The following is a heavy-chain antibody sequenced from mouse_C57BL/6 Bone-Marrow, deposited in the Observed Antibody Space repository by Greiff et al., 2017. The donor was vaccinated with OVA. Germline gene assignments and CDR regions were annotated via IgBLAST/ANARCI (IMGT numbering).Heavy chain of an antibody. CDR1: GYAFSSSW. CDR2: IYPGDGDT. Sequence: QVQLKQSGPELVKPGASVKISCKASGYAFSSSWMNWVKQRPGKGLEWIGRIYPGDGDTNYNGKFKGKATLTADKSSSTAYMKLSSLTSEDSAVYFCARDGNYRNYYAMDYWGQGTSVTVSS. D-gene: IGHD2-1*01. J-gene: IGHJ4*01. CDR3: ARDGNYRNYYAMDY. V-gene: IGHV1-82*01.